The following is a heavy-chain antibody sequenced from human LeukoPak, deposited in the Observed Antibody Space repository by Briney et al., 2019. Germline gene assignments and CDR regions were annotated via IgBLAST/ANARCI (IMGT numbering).Heavy chain of an antibody. CDR2: ITSSNRYI. J-gene: IGHJ5*02. Sequence: GRSLRLSCAASGFTFSTYSMNWVRQAPGKGLEWVSSITSSNRYIHYADSVKGRFTISRDNAKNSLYLQMNSLRAEDTAIYYCTRDQNFYGSGRGFDPWGQGTLVTVSS. V-gene: IGHV3-21*01. CDR3: TRDQNFYGSGRGFDP. D-gene: IGHD3-10*01. CDR1: GFTFSTYS.